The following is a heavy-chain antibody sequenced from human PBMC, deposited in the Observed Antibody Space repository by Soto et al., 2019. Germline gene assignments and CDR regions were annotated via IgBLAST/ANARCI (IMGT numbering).Heavy chain of an antibody. D-gene: IGHD2-21*02. CDR3: ARRGADCGGDCYIFDY. J-gene: IGHJ4*02. CDR1: GFTFSDYY. V-gene: IGHV3-11*01. CDR2: ISSSGSST. Sequence: PGGSLRLSCAVSGFTFSDYYMSWIRQAPGQGLEWVSYISSSGSSTYYADSVKGRFTISRDNAKNSLYLQMNSLRAEDTAVYYCARRGADCGGDCYIFDYWGQGTLVTVSS.